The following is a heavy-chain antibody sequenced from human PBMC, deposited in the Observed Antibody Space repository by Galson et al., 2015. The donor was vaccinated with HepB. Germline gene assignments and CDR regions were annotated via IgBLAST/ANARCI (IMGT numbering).Heavy chain of an antibody. Sequence: SVKVSCKASDYSFTTSGFNWARQAPGQGLEWMGWISGYSGDTRYAQKLQDRITMTTDTTTDTVYLELRSLTSDDTAIYYCATASPTSPSAHAFDFWGQGTMVTVSS. CDR2: ISGYSGDT. J-gene: IGHJ3*01. CDR3: ATASPTSPSAHAFDF. CDR1: DYSFTTSG. V-gene: IGHV1-18*04.